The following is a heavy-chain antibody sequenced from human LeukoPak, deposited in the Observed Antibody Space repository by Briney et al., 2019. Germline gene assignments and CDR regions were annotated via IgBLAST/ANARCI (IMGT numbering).Heavy chain of an antibody. D-gene: IGHD1-26*01. V-gene: IGHV3-13*01. CDR2: IGVLGDT. Sequence: AGGSLRLSCAASGFTFSDYDFHWVRQTTGKGLEWVPGIGVLGDTYYPGSVKGRFTISRENAKNSLYLQMNSLRAGDTAVYYCAREFCGSASKCSGGYFFDLWGRGILVTVSS. CDR1: GFTFSDYD. J-gene: IGHJ2*01. CDR3: AREFCGSASKCSGGYFFDL.